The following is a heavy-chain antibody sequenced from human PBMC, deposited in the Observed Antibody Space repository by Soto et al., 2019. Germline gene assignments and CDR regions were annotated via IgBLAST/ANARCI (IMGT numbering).Heavy chain of an antibody. D-gene: IGHD6-19*01. V-gene: IGHV3-7*01. CDR3: ARVAYNNGWIFDY. CDR1: GCTFSSYW. CDR2: IKQDGSEK. J-gene: IGHJ4*01. Sequence: GWLRRAGSASGCTFSSYWMSWVRQAPGKGLEWVANIKQDGSEKYYVDSVKVRFTLSRDNAKNSLHLQMNSLRVEDKAMYFCARVAYNNGWIFDYWGQGTLVTVYS.